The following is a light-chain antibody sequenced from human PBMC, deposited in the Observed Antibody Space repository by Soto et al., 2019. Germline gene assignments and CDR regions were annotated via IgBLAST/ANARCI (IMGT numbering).Light chain of an antibody. CDR3: KQYNDWPLT. CDR2: DAS. Sequence: EIVLTQSPATLSVSPGERAALSCRASQSVRSKLAWYQQKPGQAPRVLINDASTRATGIPARFSGSGSGTEFTLTISSLESEDFGLYYCKQYNDWPLTFGQGTKLEIK. J-gene: IGKJ2*01. V-gene: IGKV3-15*01. CDR1: QSVRSK.